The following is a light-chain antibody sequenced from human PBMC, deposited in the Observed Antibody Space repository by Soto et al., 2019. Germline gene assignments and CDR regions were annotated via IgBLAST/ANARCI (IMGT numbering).Light chain of an antibody. CDR3: SLYTTSSTYV. Sequence: QSVLTQPPSVSGSPGQSVTISCTGTSSDVGTYNRVSWYQKPPGTAPKLMIYEVNNRPSGVPDRFSGSYSGNTASLTISGLQAEDEADYSCSLYTTSSTYVFGTGTKVTVL. CDR2: EVN. CDR1: SSDVGTYNR. J-gene: IGLJ1*01. V-gene: IGLV2-18*01.